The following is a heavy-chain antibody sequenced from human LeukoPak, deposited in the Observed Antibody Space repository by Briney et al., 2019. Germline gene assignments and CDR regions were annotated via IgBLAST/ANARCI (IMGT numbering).Heavy chain of an antibody. V-gene: IGHV4-30-2*01. CDR2: IYHSGST. D-gene: IGHD6-6*01. CDR1: GGSISSGGYY. J-gene: IGHJ4*02. CDR3: ARTAIAARPD. Sequence: SETLSLTCTVSGGSISSGGYYWSWIRQPPGKGLEWIGYIYHSGSTYYNPSLKSRVTISVDRSKNQFSLKLSSVTAADTAVYYCARTAIAARPDWGQGTLVTVSP.